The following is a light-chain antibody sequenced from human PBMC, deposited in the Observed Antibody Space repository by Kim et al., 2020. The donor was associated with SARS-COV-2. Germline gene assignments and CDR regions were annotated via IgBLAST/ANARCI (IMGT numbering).Light chain of an antibody. CDR1: QTIGTN. CDR3: QQGSTTPYT. Sequence: ASIGDRITMSCRASQTIGTNLNWYQQKTGKAPKLLIYAASSLQTGVPSRFSGAGSGTDFTLTINSLQPEDFATYYCQQGSTTPYTFGPGTKVDIK. V-gene: IGKV1-39*01. CDR2: AAS. J-gene: IGKJ3*01.